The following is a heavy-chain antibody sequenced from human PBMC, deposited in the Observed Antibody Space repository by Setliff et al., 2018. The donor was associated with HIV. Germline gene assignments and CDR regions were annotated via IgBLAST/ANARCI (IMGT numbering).Heavy chain of an antibody. CDR2: ISAYNGNT. D-gene: IGHD4-17*01. J-gene: IGHJ6*03. Sequence: ASVKVSCKASGYTFTSYGISWVRQAPGQGLEWMGWISAYNGNTNYAQKLQGRVTMTTDTSTSTAYMELRSLRSDDTAVYYCARGPSNDYGLYSYYYYYMDVWGKGTTVTVSS. V-gene: IGHV1-18*01. CDR1: GYTFTSYG. CDR3: ARGPSNDYGLYSYYYYYMDV.